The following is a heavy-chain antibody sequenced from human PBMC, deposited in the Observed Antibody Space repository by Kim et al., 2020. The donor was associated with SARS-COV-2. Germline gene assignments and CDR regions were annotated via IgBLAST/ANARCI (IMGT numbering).Heavy chain of an antibody. Sequence: ASVKVSCKASGYTFTSYAIHWVRQAPGQRLEWMGWINAGNGNTKYSKKFQGRVTITRDTSASTAYMELSSLRSEDTAVYYCAREKSAAISYWFDPWGQGTLVTVSS. V-gene: IGHV1-3*01. J-gene: IGHJ5*02. D-gene: IGHD2-2*02. CDR2: INAGNGNT. CDR3: AREKSAAISYWFDP. CDR1: GYTFTSYA.